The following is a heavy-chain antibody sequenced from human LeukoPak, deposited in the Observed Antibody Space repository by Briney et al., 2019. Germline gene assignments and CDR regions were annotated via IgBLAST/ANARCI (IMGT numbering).Heavy chain of an antibody. V-gene: IGHV3-23*01. CDR3: AKLGCSHTPCYANW. CDR2: TSDSAGST. Sequence: GGSLRLSCAASGFSSSSYAMAWGRQAPGKGLEWVSTTSDSAGSTLYADSVKGRFTISRDNSKNTLYLQMTSLRAEDTALYFCAKLGCSHTPCYANWWGPGTLVTVSS. J-gene: IGHJ4*02. D-gene: IGHD2-2*01. CDR1: GFSSSSYA.